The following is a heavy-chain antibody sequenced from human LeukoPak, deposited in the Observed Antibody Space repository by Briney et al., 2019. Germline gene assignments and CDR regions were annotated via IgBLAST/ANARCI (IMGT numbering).Heavy chain of an antibody. CDR1: GGSISSGDYY. CDR2: IYYSGST. Sequence: SQTLSLTCTVSGGSISSGDYYWSWIRQPPGKGLEWIGYIYYSGSTYYNPSLKSRVTISVDTSKNQFSLKLSSVTAADTAVYYCARGGLPAYCDHFQHWGQGTLVTVSS. J-gene: IGHJ1*01. V-gene: IGHV4-30-4*08. CDR3: ARGGLPAYCDHFQH. D-gene: IGHD1-26*01.